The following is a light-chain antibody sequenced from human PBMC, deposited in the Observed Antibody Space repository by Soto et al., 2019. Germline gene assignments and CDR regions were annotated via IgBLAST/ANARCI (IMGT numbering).Light chain of an antibody. V-gene: IGLV1-47*01. CDR1: SSNIGSNY. CDR2: RNN. Sequence: QSVLTQPPSASGTPGQRVTISCSGSSSNIGSNYVYWYQQLPGTAPKLLIYRNNQRPSGVPDRFSGSKSGTSASLAISGLRSEDEAYYYWAAWDDSLSALVFGGGTKLTVL. J-gene: IGLJ3*02. CDR3: AAWDDSLSALV.